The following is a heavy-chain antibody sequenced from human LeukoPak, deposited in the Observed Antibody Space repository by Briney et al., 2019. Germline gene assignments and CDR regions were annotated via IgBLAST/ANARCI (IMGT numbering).Heavy chain of an antibody. CDR1: GFTFSNYW. V-gene: IGHV3-7*01. Sequence: GGSLRLSCAASGFTFSNYWMSWVGLAPGKGLEGVANIKQDGSDIYYVDSVKGRFTISRDNAKNSLYLQMNSLRAEDTAVYYCTRSGTYVFDFWGQGTLVTVSS. D-gene: IGHD1-26*01. J-gene: IGHJ4*02. CDR2: IKQDGSDI. CDR3: TRSGTYVFDF.